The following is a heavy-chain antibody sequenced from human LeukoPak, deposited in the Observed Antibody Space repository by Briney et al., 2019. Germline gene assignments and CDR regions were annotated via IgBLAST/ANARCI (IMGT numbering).Heavy chain of an antibody. Sequence: PGRSLRLSCAASGFTFSNYEMNWVRQAPGKGLEWVSYSSSSGSTIYYTDPVKGRFTISRDDAKNSLYLQMNSLRAEDTAIYYCARDRGTYWGQGTLVTVSS. D-gene: IGHD3-16*01. J-gene: IGHJ4*02. CDR2: SSSSGSTI. V-gene: IGHV3-48*03. CDR1: GFTFSNYE. CDR3: ARDRGTY.